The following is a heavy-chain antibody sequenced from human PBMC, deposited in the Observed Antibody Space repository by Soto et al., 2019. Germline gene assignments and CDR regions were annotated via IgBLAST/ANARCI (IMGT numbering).Heavy chain of an antibody. CDR1: GGSFSGYY. CDR3: ARVWAVPGYSWFDP. CDR2: INHSGSS. Sequence: SETLSLTCAVYGGSFSGYYGSWIRQSPGKGLEWIGEINHSGSSNYNPSLKSRVIISLDTSKNQFSLKLSSVTAADTAVYYGARVWAVPGYSWFDPWGQGTLVTVSS. V-gene: IGHV4-34*01. J-gene: IGHJ5*02. D-gene: IGHD6-19*01.